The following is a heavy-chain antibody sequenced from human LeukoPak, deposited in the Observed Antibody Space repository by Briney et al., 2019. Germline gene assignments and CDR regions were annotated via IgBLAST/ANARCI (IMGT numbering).Heavy chain of an antibody. Sequence: PGGSLRLSCADSGFTFSSYALSWVRQAPGKGLEWVSGISGSGGRTDYADSVKGRFTISRDNSKNTLYLQMNSLRAEDTAVYYCAKSLSGRNYYYRGMDVWGQGTTVTVST. D-gene: IGHD3-10*01. CDR2: ISGSGGRT. CDR3: AKSLSGRNYYYRGMDV. V-gene: IGHV3-23*01. CDR1: GFTFSSYA. J-gene: IGHJ6*01.